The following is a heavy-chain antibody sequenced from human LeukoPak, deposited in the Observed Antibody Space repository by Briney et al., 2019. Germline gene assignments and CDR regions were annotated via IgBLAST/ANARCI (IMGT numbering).Heavy chain of an antibody. CDR2: ISSSSSYI. CDR3: ARGYDFWSGTKQDFDY. CDR1: GFTFSSYS. D-gene: IGHD3-3*01. J-gene: IGHJ4*02. Sequence: GGSLRLSCAASGFTFSSYSMTWVRQAPGKGLEWVSSISSSSSYIYYADSVKGRFTISRDNAKNSLYLQMNSLRAEDTAVYYCARGYDFWSGTKQDFDYWGQGTLVTVSS. V-gene: IGHV3-21*01.